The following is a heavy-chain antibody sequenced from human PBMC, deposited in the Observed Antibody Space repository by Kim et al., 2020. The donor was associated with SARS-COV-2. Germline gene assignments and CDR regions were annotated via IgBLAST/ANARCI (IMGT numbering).Heavy chain of an antibody. CDR3: AQPKGRTRALDY. Sequence: SETLSLTCAVYGGSFSGYYWSWIRQPPGKGLEWIGEINHSGSTNYNPSLKSRVTISVDTSKNQFSLKLSSVTAADTAVYYCAQPKGRTRALDYWGQGTLVTVSS. J-gene: IGHJ4*02. D-gene: IGHD2-2*01. CDR1: GGSFSGYY. CDR2: INHSGST. V-gene: IGHV4-34*01.